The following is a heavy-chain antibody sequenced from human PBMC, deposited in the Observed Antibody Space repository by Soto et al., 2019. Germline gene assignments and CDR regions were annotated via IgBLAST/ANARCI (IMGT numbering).Heavy chain of an antibody. CDR1: GFTFSSYV. CDR2: VSHDGSTT. J-gene: IGHJ4*02. CDR3: VRDLDWVLYDY. V-gene: IGHV3-74*01. D-gene: IGHD3-3*01. Sequence: PWGSLVLSCAASGFTFSSYVMHWVRQAPGKGLVWVSRVSHDGSTTSYADSVKGRFTISRDNAKNTLYLQMNSLRDEDTAVYYCVRDLDWVLYDYWGQGTTVTVSS.